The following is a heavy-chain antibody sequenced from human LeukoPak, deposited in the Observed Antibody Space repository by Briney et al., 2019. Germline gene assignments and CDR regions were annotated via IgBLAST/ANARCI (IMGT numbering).Heavy chain of an antibody. Sequence: PGGSLRLSCAASGFTFNFYAMNWVRQAPGKGLEWVSGISGSGGDTFYADSVKGRFTVSRDNSKNTLFLQMSSLRADDTAVYYCVKDPVKDYFENSAYGDYWGQGTLVTVSS. J-gene: IGHJ4*02. CDR3: VKDPVKDYFENSAYGDY. CDR1: GFTFNFYA. D-gene: IGHD3-22*01. CDR2: ISGSGGDT. V-gene: IGHV3-23*01.